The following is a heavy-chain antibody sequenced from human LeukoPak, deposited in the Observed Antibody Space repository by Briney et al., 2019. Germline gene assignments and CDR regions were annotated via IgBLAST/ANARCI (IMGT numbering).Heavy chain of an antibody. CDR2: INPSGGST. Sequence: ASVKVSRKASGYTFTSYSMHWVRQAPGQGLEWMGIINPSGGSTSYAQKFQGRVTMTRDTSTSTVYMELSSLRSEDTAVYYCASDKGQPLVLDDYWGQGTLVTVSS. D-gene: IGHD6-13*01. CDR1: GYTFTSYS. V-gene: IGHV1-46*01. CDR3: ASDKGQPLVLDDY. J-gene: IGHJ4*02.